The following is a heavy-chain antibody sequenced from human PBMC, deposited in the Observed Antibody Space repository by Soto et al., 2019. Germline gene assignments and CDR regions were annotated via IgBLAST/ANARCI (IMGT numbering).Heavy chain of an antibody. D-gene: IGHD3-22*01. J-gene: IGHJ4*02. Sequence: QVQLVQSGAEVKKPGASVKVSCKASGYTFTSYAMHWVRQAPGQRLEWMGWINAGNGNTKYSQKFQGRVTITRDTSASPVYLGQSSPRSEGMAVYFCARVEAHWLCYDSSGYYPLDYWGQGTLVTVSS. CDR3: ARVEAHWLCYDSSGYYPLDY. V-gene: IGHV1-3*01. CDR2: INAGNGNT. CDR1: GYTFTSYA.